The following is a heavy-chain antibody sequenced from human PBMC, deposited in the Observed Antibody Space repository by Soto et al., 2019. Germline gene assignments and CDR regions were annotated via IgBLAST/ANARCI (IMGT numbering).Heavy chain of an antibody. CDR2: INVNNGNT. Sequence: QVQLVQSGAEVKKPGASVKVSCKASGDTFASYGINWVRQAPGQGLEWMGWINVNNGNTNYAQKFQDRVTMTTDTSTTTGYMELRSLRSEDTAVYYCAGGIRVGQGVHYWGQGPLITVSS. V-gene: IGHV1-18*01. D-gene: IGHD3-10*01. CDR3: AGGIRVGQGVHY. CDR1: GDTFASYG. J-gene: IGHJ4*02.